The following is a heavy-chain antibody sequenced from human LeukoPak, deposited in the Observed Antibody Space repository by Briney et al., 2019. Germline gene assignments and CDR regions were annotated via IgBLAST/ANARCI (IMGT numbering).Heavy chain of an antibody. J-gene: IGHJ3*02. D-gene: IGHD1-26*01. Sequence: PESLSLSCTLPGGSVRSGSYYWNWIRQPPDKVLEWIGYIYYSGRSDYNPSLKSRVTISVDTSKNLFSVKLSSVTAADTAVYYCARSALGRDAFDIWAKGQWSPSLQ. CDR2: IYYSGRS. CDR3: ARSALGRDAFDI. CDR1: GGSVRSGSYY. V-gene: IGHV4-61*03.